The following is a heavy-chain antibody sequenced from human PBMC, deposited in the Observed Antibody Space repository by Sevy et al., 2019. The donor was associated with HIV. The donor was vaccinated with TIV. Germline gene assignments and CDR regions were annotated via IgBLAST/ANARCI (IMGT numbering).Heavy chain of an antibody. V-gene: IGHV4-59*01. J-gene: IGHJ6*02. D-gene: IGHD6-13*01. CDR2: IYYSGST. CDR1: GGSISSYY. Sequence: SETLSLTCTVSGGSISSYYWSWIRQPPGKGLEWIGYIYYSGSTNYNPSLKSRVTISVDTSKNQFSLKLSSVTAADTAVYYCATSIAAAGTRYYYYGMDVWGQGTTVTVSS. CDR3: ATSIAAAGTRYYYYGMDV.